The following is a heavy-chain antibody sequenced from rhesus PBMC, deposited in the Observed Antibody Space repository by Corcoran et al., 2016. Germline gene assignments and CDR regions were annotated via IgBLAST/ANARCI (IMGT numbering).Heavy chain of an antibody. CDR1: GGSISGYYL. CDR2: IYGGSGST. Sequence: QVQLQESGPGVVKPSETLSLTCAVPGGSISGYYLWGWIRQPPGKGLVWIGYIYGGSGSTSYNPSLKSRVIISIDTSKNQFSLKLSSVTAADTAVYYCAGAKYSNSLVWGQGVLVTVSS. V-gene: IGHV4S7*01. D-gene: IGHD4-23*01. CDR3: AGAKYSNSLV. J-gene: IGHJ4*01.